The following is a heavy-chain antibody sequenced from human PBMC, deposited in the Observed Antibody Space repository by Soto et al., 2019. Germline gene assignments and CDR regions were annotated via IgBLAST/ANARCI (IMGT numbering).Heavy chain of an antibody. J-gene: IGHJ3*02. D-gene: IGHD4-17*01. CDR2: INHSGST. CDR3: ARLTTGAHDAFDI. CDR1: GGSFSGYY. V-gene: IGHV4-34*01. Sequence: SETLSLTCAVYGGSFSGYYWSWIRQPPGKGLEWIGEINHSGSTNYNPSLKSRVTISVDTSKNQFSLKLSSVTAADTAVYYCARLTTGAHDAFDIWGQGTMVTVSS.